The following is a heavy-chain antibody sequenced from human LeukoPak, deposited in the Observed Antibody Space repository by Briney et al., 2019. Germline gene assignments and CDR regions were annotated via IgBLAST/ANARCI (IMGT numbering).Heavy chain of an antibody. D-gene: IGHD3-22*01. CDR3: ARERTPNYYDSYGGYFDY. CDR1: GGSISSSSYY. V-gene: IGHV4-39*07. J-gene: IGHJ4*02. CDR2: IYYSGST. Sequence: SETLSLTCTVSGGSISSSSYYWGWIRQPPGKGLEWIGSIYYSGSTYYNPSLKSRVTISVDTSKNQFSLKLSSVTAADTAVYYCARERTPNYYDSYGGYFDYWGQGTLVTVSS.